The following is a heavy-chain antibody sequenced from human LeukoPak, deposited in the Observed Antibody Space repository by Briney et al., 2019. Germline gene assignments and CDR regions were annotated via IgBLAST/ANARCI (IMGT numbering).Heavy chain of an antibody. J-gene: IGHJ4*02. CDR2: IKQDGSEK. Sequence: GRSLRLSCAASRFTFSSYWMSWVRQAPRKGLEWVANIKQDGSEKYYVDSVKGRFTISRDNAKNSLYLQMNSLRAEDTAVYYCARDGIMITFGGEYYFDYWGQGTLVTVSS. CDR1: RFTFSSYW. CDR3: ARDGIMITFGGEYYFDY. D-gene: IGHD3-16*01. V-gene: IGHV3-7*01.